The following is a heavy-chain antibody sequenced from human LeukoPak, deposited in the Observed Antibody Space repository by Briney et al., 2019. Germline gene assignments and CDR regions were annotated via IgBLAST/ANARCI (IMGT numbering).Heavy chain of an antibody. V-gene: IGHV3-23*01. CDR2: LSGSGNST. J-gene: IGHJ4*02. CDR1: GSTFSNYA. Sequence: GGSLRLSCAASGSTFSNYAMTWVRQAPGKGLEWVAGLSGSGNSTHYADSVRGRFTISRDNYKNTLYLQMNSLRSEDTAVYYCAMSTPFDYWGQGTLVTVSS. CDR3: AMSTPFDY.